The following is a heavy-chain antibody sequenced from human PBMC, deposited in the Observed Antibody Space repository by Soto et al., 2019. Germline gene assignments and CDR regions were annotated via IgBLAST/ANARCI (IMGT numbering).Heavy chain of an antibody. Sequence: ASVKVSCKASGYSFTGLDINWVRQTTGQGLEWMGWMQPSDGRTGYAQKFQGRITMTRDTSINTAYMELSSLTSDDTAFYYCARGVTAGVDYWGQGTLVTVSS. CDR2: MQPSDGRT. J-gene: IGHJ4*02. D-gene: IGHD1-26*01. V-gene: IGHV1-8*01. CDR3: ARGVTAGVDY. CDR1: GYSFTGLD.